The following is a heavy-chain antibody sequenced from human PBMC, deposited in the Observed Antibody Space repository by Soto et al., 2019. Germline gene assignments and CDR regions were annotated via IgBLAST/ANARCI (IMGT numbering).Heavy chain of an antibody. CDR2: IYHSGST. CDR1: GGSISSSNW. D-gene: IGHD3-10*01. J-gene: IGHJ6*02. CDR3: ARERAFGESSPGYYYYGMDV. Sequence: QVQLQESGPGLVKPSGTLSLTCAVSGGSISSSNWWSWVRQPPGKGLEWIGEIYHSGSTNYNPSLNSRVNISVDKPKTQFSPKLSSVAAADTAVYYCARERAFGESSPGYYYYGMDVWGQGTTVTVSS. V-gene: IGHV4-4*02.